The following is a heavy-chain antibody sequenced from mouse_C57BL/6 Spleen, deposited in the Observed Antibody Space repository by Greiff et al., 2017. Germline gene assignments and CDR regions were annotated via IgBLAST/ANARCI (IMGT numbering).Heavy chain of an antibody. V-gene: IGHV1-69*01. CDR1: GYTFTSYW. J-gene: IGHJ4*01. D-gene: IGHD1-2*01. CDR3: ARGGHYDAYAMDY. Sequence: QVQLKQSGAELVMPGASVKLSCKASGYTFTSYWMHWVKQRPGQGLEWIGEIDPSDSYTNYNQKFKGKSTLTVDKSSSTAYMQLSSLTSEDSAVYYCARGGHYDAYAMDYWGQGTSVTVSS. CDR2: IDPSDSYT.